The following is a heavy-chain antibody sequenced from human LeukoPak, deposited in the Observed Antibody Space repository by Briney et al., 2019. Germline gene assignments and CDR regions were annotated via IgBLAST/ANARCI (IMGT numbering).Heavy chain of an antibody. V-gene: IGHV3-21*01. CDR2: ISSSGSFL. J-gene: IGHJ6*03. CDR3: ARAPRGLWFGEFAGYMDV. Sequence: GGSLRLSCAVSGFILSNYSMTWVRQAPGKGLERVSSISSSGSFLSYADSVKGRSTISRDNAKNSLYLQMNSLRAEDTAVYYCARAPRGLWFGEFAGYMDVWGKGTTVTVSS. CDR1: GFILSNYS. D-gene: IGHD3-10*01.